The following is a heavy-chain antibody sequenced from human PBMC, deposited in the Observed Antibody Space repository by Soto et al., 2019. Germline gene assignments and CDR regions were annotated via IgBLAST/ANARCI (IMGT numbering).Heavy chain of an antibody. CDR1: GFTLSNHD. J-gene: IGHJ4*02. V-gene: IGHV3-48*01. Sequence: ELQLVESGGGLVQPGGSLRLSCTASGFTLSNHDMNWVRQAPGKGLEWVSYISSGSSTKHYADSVKGRFTISRDNAKNSLYLQMNSLRAEDMAVYYCARGRGDHGGISDYWGQGALVTVSS. CDR2: ISSGSSTK. D-gene: IGHD2-8*02. CDR3: ARGRGDHGGISDY.